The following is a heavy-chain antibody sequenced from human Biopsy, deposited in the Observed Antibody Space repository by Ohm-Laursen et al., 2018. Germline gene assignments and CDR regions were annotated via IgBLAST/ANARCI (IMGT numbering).Heavy chain of an antibody. D-gene: IGHD3-16*01. J-gene: IGHJ3*02. CDR1: GFTFTSYC. CDR2: IKIDGSGT. Sequence: GSLRLSCAASGFTFTSYCMHWVRQAPGKGLVWVSRIKIDGSGTKYADSVKDRFTVSRDNAKNKLYLQMNSLTAEDTGIYYCTRAYRYGFDAFDMWGQGTMVTVSS. CDR3: TRAYRYGFDAFDM. V-gene: IGHV3-74*03.